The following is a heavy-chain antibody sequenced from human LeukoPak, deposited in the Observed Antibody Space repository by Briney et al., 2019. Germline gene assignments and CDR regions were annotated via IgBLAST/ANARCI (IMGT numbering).Heavy chain of an antibody. J-gene: IGHJ4*02. CDR3: ASVQVGGGYNYDY. Sequence: GGSLRLSCAVSGFTFGEYWMTWVRQAPGKGLEWVANINQDGSEKNYVDSVKGRFTISRDNAKNSLYLHMNSLRAEDTAVYYCASVQVGGGYNYDYWGQGALVTVSS. D-gene: IGHD5-24*01. CDR1: GFTFGEYW. CDR2: INQDGSEK. V-gene: IGHV3-7*01.